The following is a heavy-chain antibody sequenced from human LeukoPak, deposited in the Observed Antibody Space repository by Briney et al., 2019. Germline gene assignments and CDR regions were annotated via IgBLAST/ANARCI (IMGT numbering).Heavy chain of an antibody. V-gene: IGHV1-69*13. Sequence: SVKVSCKASGGTFSSYAISWARQAPGQGLEWMGGIIPIFGTANYAQKFQGRVTITADESTSTAYMELSSLRSEDTAVYYCARVGYCSSTSCYNLEENWFDPWGQGTLVTVSS. CDR2: IIPIFGTA. CDR3: ARVGYCSSTSCYNLEENWFDP. CDR1: GGTFSSYA. J-gene: IGHJ5*02. D-gene: IGHD2-2*02.